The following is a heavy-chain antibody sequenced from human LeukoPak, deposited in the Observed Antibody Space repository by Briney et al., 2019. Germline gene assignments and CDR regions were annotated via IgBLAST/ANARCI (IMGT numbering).Heavy chain of an antibody. CDR1: GGSFSGYY. CDR2: INHSGST. J-gene: IGHJ6*02. Sequence: SETLSLTCAVYGGSFSGYYWSWIRQPPGKGLEWIGEINHSGSTNYNPSLKSRVTISVDTSKNQFSLKLSSVTAADTAVHYCARLPYYYDSSGYYISHYYYGMDVWGQGTTVTVSS. D-gene: IGHD3-22*01. CDR3: ARLPYYYDSSGYYISHYYYGMDV. V-gene: IGHV4-34*01.